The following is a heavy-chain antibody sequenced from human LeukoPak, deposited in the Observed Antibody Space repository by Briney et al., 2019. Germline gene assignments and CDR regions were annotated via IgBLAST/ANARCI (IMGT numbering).Heavy chain of an antibody. J-gene: IGHJ6*02. CDR3: ARDRRLAVAGTDYYYGMDV. V-gene: IGHV6-1*01. D-gene: IGHD6-19*01. Sequence: SQTLSLTCAISGDSVSSNSAAWNWIRQSPSRGLEWLGRTYYRSKWYNDYAVSVKSRITINPDTSKNQFSQQLNSVTPEDTAVYYCARDRRLAVAGTDYYYGMDVWGQGTPVTVSS. CDR1: GDSVSSNSAA. CDR2: TYYRSKWYN.